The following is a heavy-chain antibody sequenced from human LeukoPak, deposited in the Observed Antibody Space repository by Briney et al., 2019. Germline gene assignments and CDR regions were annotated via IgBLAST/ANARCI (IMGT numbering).Heavy chain of an antibody. D-gene: IGHD6-6*01. CDR1: GFTFSGYS. CDR3: ARGPNSNWSGLDF. V-gene: IGHV3-74*01. J-gene: IGHJ4*02. Sequence: PGGSLRLSCAASGFTFSGYSMSWVRQAPGKGLVWVSRISPTGSTTSYADSVKGRFTVSRDNAKNTLYLQVNNLRAEDTAVYYCARGPNSNWSGLDFWGQGTLLTVSS. CDR2: ISPTGSTT.